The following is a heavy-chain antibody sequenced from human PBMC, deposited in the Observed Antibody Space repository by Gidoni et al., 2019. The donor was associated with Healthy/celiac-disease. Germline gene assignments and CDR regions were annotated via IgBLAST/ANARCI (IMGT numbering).Heavy chain of an antibody. D-gene: IGHD4-17*01. CDR1: GFTFSSYW. Sequence: VQLVESGGGLVQSGGSLRLSCAASGFTFSSYWMSWVRQAPGKGLEWVANIKQDGSEKYYVDSVKGRFTISRDNAKNSLYLQMNSLRAEDTAVYYCARQLDYGDANYWYFDLWGRGTLVTVSS. CDR2: IKQDGSEK. V-gene: IGHV3-7*01. J-gene: IGHJ2*01. CDR3: ARQLDYGDANYWYFDL.